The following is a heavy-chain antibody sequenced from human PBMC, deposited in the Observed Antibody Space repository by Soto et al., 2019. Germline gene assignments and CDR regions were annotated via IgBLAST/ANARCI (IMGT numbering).Heavy chain of an antibody. D-gene: IGHD6-25*01. Sequence: QVQLVQSEAEVKKPGSSVKVSCKASGGSFGNLAISWVRQAPGQGLEWVAGIIPIYRASNYAEHFRGRISLTFDEPTATTYLQLSSLTSEDSALYYCAPDTKGGYNYWFFDLWGRGTQVTVSS. CDR2: IIPIYRAS. CDR3: APDTKGGYNYWFFDL. CDR1: GGSFGNLA. J-gene: IGHJ2*01. V-gene: IGHV1-69*01.